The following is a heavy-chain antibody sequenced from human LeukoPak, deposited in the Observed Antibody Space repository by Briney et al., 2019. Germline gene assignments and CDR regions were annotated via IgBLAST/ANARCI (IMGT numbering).Heavy chain of an antibody. Sequence: SVKVSCKASGYTFTGYYMHWVRQAPGQGLEWMGRIIPILGIANYAQKFQGRVTITADKSTSTAYMELSSLRSEDTAVYYCARDRNRCSGGSCYSVLYYYYYGMDVWGQGTTVTVSS. CDR3: ARDRNRCSGGSCYSVLYYYYYGMDV. V-gene: IGHV1-69*04. CDR2: IIPILGIA. D-gene: IGHD2-15*01. J-gene: IGHJ6*02. CDR1: GYTFTGYY.